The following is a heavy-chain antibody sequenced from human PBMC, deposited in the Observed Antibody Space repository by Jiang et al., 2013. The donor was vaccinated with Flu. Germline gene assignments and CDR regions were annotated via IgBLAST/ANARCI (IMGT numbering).Heavy chain of an antibody. CDR1: GFTFGDYA. D-gene: IGHD6-13*01. CDR2: IRSKAYGGTT. J-gene: IGHJ4*02. Sequence: LRLSCTASGFTFGDYAMSWFRQAPGKGLEWVGFIRSKAYGGTTEYAASVKGRFTISRDDSKSIAYLQMNSLKTEDTAVYYCTRDQSSSWYLGYFDYWGQGTLVTVSS. CDR3: TRDQSSSWYLGYFDY. V-gene: IGHV3-49*03.